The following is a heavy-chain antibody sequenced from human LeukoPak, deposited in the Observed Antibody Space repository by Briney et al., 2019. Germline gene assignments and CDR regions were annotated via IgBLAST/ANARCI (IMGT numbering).Heavy chain of an antibody. CDR3: TKETPQMDV. Sequence: PGGSLRLSCAASGFTFSSYEMNWVRQAPGQGLEWVAYISSSDNTVHYAGSVKGRFTISRDNAKNSLYLQMNRLRAEDTAVYYCTKETPQMDVWGKGTTVTVSS. D-gene: IGHD2-15*01. CDR2: ISSSDNTV. V-gene: IGHV3-48*03. CDR1: GFTFSSYE. J-gene: IGHJ6*04.